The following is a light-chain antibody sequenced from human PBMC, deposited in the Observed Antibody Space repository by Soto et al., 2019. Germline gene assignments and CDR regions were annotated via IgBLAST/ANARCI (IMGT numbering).Light chain of an antibody. CDR1: QSVSNSY. Sequence: EIVLTQSPGTLSLSPGERATLSCRASQSVSNSYLAWYQQKPGQAPRLLIYGASSSATGIPDRFSGSGSGTDFTLTISRLEPEDVAVYYCQQYGNSPPNTFGQGTKLEIK. V-gene: IGKV3-20*01. J-gene: IGKJ2*01. CDR2: GAS. CDR3: QQYGNSPPNT.